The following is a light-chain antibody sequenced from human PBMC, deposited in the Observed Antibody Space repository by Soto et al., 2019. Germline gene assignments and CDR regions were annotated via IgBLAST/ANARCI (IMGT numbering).Light chain of an antibody. J-gene: IGLJ1*01. V-gene: IGLV2-8*01. CDR3: SSYAGSNEYV. CDR2: EVT. CDR1: SSDVGSYNY. Sequence: QSALTQPPSASGSPGQSVTISCTGTSSDVGSYNYVFWYQQHPGKAPKLMIYEVTKRPSGVPDRFSGSKSGNTASLTVSGLQAEDEADYYCSSYAGSNEYVFGTGTKVTVL.